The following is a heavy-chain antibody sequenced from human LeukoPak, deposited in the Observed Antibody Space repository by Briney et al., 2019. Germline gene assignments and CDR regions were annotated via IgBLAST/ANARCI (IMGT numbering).Heavy chain of an antibody. CDR3: AKGLKGSGWPPGVADAFDI. CDR2: ISGSGGST. J-gene: IGHJ3*02. Sequence: GGSLRLSCAASGFTFSSYAMSWVRQAPGKGLEWVSAISGSGGSTYYADSVKGRFTISRDNSKNTLYLQMNSLRAEDTAVYYCAKGLKGSGWPPGVADAFDIWGQGTMVTVSS. CDR1: GFTFSSYA. V-gene: IGHV3-23*01. D-gene: IGHD6-19*01.